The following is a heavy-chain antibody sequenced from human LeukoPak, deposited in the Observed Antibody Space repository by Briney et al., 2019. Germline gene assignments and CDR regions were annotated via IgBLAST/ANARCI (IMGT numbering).Heavy chain of an antibody. CDR3: VRDAGYGDYGPDY. Sequence: ASVKASCKASGYTFTSSGISWVRQAPGQGLEWMGWIRGSNGDTNYAQNLQGRVTVTTDTSTSTAYMELRSLRSDDTAVYYCVRDAGYGDYGPDYWGQGTLVTVSS. D-gene: IGHD4-17*01. CDR2: IRGSNGDT. J-gene: IGHJ4*02. CDR1: GYTFTSSG. V-gene: IGHV1-18*01.